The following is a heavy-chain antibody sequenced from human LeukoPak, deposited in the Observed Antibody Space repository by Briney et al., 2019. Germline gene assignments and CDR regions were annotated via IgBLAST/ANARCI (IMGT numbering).Heavy chain of an antibody. J-gene: IGHJ3*02. CDR3: AGGTRAQWWPQNDAFDI. Sequence: SETLSLTCTVSGGSISSYYWSWIRQPPGKGLEWIGYIYYSGSTNYNPSLKSRVTISVDTSKNQFSLKLSSVTAADTAVYYCAGGTRAQWWPQNDAFDIWGQGTMVTVSS. D-gene: IGHD2-15*01. CDR2: IYYSGST. CDR1: GGSISSYY. V-gene: IGHV4-59*01.